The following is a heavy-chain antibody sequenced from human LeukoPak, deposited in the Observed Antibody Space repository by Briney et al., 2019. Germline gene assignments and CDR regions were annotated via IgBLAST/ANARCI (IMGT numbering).Heavy chain of an antibody. J-gene: IGHJ3*02. D-gene: IGHD5-18*01. CDR1: GFTFGDYA. V-gene: IGHV3-49*03. CDR2: IRSEAYGGTT. CDR3: TRDRLDTAMAEDAFDI. Sequence: PGRSLRLSCTASGFTFGDYAMSWFRQAPGKGLEWVGFIRSEAYGGTTEYAASVKGRFTISRDDSKSIAYLQMNSLKTEDTAVYYCTRDRLDTAMAEDAFDIWGQGTMVTVSS.